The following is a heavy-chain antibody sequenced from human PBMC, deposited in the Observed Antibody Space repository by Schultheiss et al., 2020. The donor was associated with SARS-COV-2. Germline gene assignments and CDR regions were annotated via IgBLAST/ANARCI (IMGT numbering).Heavy chain of an antibody. D-gene: IGHD4-17*01. Sequence: SETLSLTCTVSGGSISSGGYYWGWIRQPPGKGLEWIGYIYYSGSTYYNPSLKSRVTISVDTSKNQFSLKLSSVTAADTAVYYCARVTSSTVTTDYWGQGTLVTVSS. CDR3: ARVTSSTVTTDY. CDR2: IYYSGST. CDR1: GGSISSGGYY. J-gene: IGHJ4*02. V-gene: IGHV4-31*03.